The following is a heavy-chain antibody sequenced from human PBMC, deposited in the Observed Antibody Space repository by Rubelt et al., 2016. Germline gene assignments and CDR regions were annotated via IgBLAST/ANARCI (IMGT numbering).Heavy chain of an antibody. J-gene: IGHJ2*01. Sequence: QVQLVQSGAEVKKPGASVKVSCKASGYTFTSYAMHWVRQAPGQRLEWMGWINAGNGNTKYSQKFQGRGTITRETSASTAYMELSSLRSEDTAVYYCAISTYYYDSSGYYPYWYFDLWGRGTLVTVSS. CDR3: AISTYYYDSSGYYPYWYFDL. V-gene: IGHV1-3*01. CDR2: INAGNGNT. CDR1: GYTFTSYA. D-gene: IGHD3-22*01.